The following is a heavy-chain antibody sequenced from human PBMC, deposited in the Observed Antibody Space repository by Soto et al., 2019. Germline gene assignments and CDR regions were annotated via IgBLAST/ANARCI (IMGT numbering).Heavy chain of an antibody. Sequence: QVQLQQWGAGLLKPSETLSLTCAVYGGSFSGYYWSWIRQPPGKGLEWIGEINHSGSTTYNPSLKSRVTTSVDTYKTQFPLRLDSVTAADTAVYYCARGRQPPKTFHDYIWGSHRSGKEEYSMDVWGQGTTVTVSS. CDR3: ARGRQPPKTFHDYIWGSHRSGKEEYSMDV. CDR2: INHSGST. V-gene: IGHV4-34*01. J-gene: IGHJ6*02. D-gene: IGHD3-16*02. CDR1: GGSFSGYY.